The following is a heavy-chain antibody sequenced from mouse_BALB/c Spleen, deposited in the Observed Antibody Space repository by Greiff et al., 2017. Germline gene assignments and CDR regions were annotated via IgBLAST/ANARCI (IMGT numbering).Heavy chain of an antibody. V-gene: IGHV5-9-3*01. Sequence: EVKLMESGGGLVKPGGSLKLSCAASGFTFSSYAMSWVRQTPEKRLEWVATISRGGSYTYYPDSVKGRFTISRDNAKNTLYLQMSSLRSEDTAMYYCARRATVGYYFDYWGQGTTLTVSS. CDR2: ISRGGSYT. CDR1: GFTFSSYA. D-gene: IGHD1-1*01. J-gene: IGHJ2*01. CDR3: ARRATVGYYFDY.